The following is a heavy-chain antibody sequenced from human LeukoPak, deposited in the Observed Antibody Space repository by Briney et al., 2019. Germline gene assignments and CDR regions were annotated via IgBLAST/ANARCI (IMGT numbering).Heavy chain of an antibody. CDR2: ISGSGGST. D-gene: IGHD6-19*01. Sequence: GGSLRLSCTASGFTFSSYAMSWVRQAPGKGLEWVSAISGSGGSTYSADSVKGRFTISRDNSKNTLYLQMNSLRAEDTAVYYCAKHRWQWQFDYWGQGTLVTVSS. J-gene: IGHJ4*02. CDR1: GFTFSSYA. CDR3: AKHRWQWQFDY. V-gene: IGHV3-23*01.